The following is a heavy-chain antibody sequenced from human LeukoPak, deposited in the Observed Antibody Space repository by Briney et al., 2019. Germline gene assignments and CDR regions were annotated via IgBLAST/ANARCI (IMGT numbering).Heavy chain of an antibody. CDR3: ARERGVRGVIISEYDY. V-gene: IGHV1-18*01. D-gene: IGHD3-10*01. J-gene: IGHJ4*02. CDR2: ISAYNGNT. CDR1: GYTFTSYG. Sequence: GASVKVSCKASGYTFTSYGISWVRQAPGQGLEWMGWISAYNGNTNYAQKLQGRVTMTTDTSTSTAYMELRSLRSDATDVYDCARERGVRGVIISEYDYWGQGTLVTVSS.